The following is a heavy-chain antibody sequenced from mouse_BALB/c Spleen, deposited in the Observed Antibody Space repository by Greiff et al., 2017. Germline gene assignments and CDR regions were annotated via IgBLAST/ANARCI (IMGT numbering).Heavy chain of an antibody. J-gene: IGHJ1*01. CDR2: IYPGGGYT. D-gene: IGHD1-2*01. Sequence: QVPLQQSGAELVRPGTSVKISCKASGYTFTNYWLGWVKQRPGHGLEWIGDIYPGGGYTNYNEKFKGKATLTADTSSSTAYMPLSSLTSEDSAVYFCAREWTTARDFDVWGAGTTVTVSS. CDR1: GYTFTNYW. V-gene: IGHV1-63*02. CDR3: AREWTTARDFDV.